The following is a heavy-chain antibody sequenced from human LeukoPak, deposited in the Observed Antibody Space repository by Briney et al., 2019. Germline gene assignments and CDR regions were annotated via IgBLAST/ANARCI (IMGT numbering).Heavy chain of an antibody. Sequence: GGSLRLSCAASGFTFSSYAMSWVRQAPGKGLEWVSTASYYVGKQYHADSVRGRFTVSRDNSRNTVSLQMSSLRVEDTGIYYCAKAGIGADGAGFLCEYWGQGTLITVSS. CDR1: GFTFSSYA. CDR3: AKAGIGADGAGFLCEY. CDR2: ASYYVGKQ. D-gene: IGHD1-1*01. J-gene: IGHJ4*02. V-gene: IGHV3-23*01.